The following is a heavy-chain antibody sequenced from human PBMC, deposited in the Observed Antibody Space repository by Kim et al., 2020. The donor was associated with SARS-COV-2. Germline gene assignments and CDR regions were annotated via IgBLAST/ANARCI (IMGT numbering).Heavy chain of an antibody. V-gene: IGHV3-11*06. J-gene: IGHJ4*02. CDR3: ARDRDYVWGSYRGGFDY. D-gene: IGHD3-16*02. Sequence: KGRFTISRDNAKNSLYLQMNSLRAEDTAVYYCARDRDYVWGSYRGGFDYWGQGTLVTVSS.